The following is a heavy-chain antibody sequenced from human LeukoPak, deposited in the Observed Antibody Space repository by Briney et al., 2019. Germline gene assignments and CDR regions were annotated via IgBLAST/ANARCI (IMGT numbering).Heavy chain of an antibody. D-gene: IGHD4-17*01. V-gene: IGHV3-9*01. CDR1: GFTFDDFA. J-gene: IGHJ6*02. CDR2: INWKSGNI. Sequence: PGGSLRLSCAASGFTFDDFAMHRVRQAPGKGLEWVSGINWKSGNIGYADSVMGRFTISRDNAKNSLYLQMNSLRAEDTALYYCAKDIQDYGDYPYGMDVWGQGTTVTVSS. CDR3: AKDIQDYGDYPYGMDV.